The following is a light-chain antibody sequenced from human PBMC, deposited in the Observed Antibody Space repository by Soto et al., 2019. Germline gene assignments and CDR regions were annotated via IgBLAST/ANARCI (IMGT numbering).Light chain of an antibody. CDR2: DNH. CDR3: QSYDSSLTGAI. V-gene: IGLV1-51*01. CDR1: RSNIGHNY. Sequence: QSVLTQPPSVSAAPGQKVTISCSGSRSNIGHNYVSWYQHLPGTAPKLLIYDNHKRPSGIPDRFSGSQSGTSATLGITGLQTGDEADYYCQSYDSSLTGAIFGTGTKVTVL. J-gene: IGLJ1*01.